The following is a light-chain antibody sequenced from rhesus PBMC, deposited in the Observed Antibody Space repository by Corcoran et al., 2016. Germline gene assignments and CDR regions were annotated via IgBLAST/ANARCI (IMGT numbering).Light chain of an antibody. Sequence: DIQMTQSPSSLSASVGDRVTITCRARENVNNYLHWYQLKPGKAPKLLIYAASNLQRGVPARFSGRGSGADYTFTSSSLQPEAVATYYCQHSYRTPCSFGQGTKVEIK. V-gene: IGKV1-74*01. CDR2: AAS. CDR1: ENVNNY. CDR3: QHSYRTPCS. J-gene: IGKJ2*01.